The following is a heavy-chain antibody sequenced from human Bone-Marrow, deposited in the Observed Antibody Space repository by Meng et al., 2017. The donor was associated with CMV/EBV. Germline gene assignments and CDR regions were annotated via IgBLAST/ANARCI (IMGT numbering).Heavy chain of an antibody. J-gene: IGHJ4*02. CDR1: GYTFTGYY. CDR3: ARGGGYSSSWPLGY. CDR2: INPNSGGT. D-gene: IGHD6-13*01. V-gene: IGHV1-2*02. Sequence: GPQVQAGAMGTKPEASVKVSCKASGYTFTGYYMHWVRQAPGQGLEWMGWINPNSGGTNYAQKFQGRVTMTRDTSISTAYMELSRLRSDDTAVYYCARGGGYSSSWPLGYWGQGTLVTVSS.